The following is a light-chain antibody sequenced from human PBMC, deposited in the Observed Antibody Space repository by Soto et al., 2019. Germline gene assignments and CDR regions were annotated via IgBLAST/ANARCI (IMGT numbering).Light chain of an antibody. J-gene: IGLJ2*01. CDR1: SSDVGGYNY. Sequence: QSALTQPASVSGSPGESITISCTGTSSDVGGYNYVSWYQQPPGKAPKLMIYEVSNRPSGVSNRFSGSKSGNTASLTISGLQAEDEADYYCSSYTSSSTVVFGGGTKQTVL. CDR3: SSYTSSSTVV. CDR2: EVS. V-gene: IGLV2-14*01.